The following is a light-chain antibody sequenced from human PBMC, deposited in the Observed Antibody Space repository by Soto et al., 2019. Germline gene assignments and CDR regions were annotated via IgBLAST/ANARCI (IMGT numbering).Light chain of an antibody. Sequence: DIQMTQSPSSLSASVGDRVTITCRSSQNILTYLNWYQQRPGEAPRFLIYAASNLQDGVPSRFSGSESGTGFTLTSSSLQPEDFATYYCQQSYSVPLTFGQGTKLEMK. CDR1: QNILTY. J-gene: IGKJ2*01. V-gene: IGKV1-39*01. CDR3: QQSYSVPLT. CDR2: AAS.